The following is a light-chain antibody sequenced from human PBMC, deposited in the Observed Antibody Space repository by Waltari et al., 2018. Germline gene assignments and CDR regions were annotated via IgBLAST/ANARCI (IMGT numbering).Light chain of an antibody. Sequence: EIVLTQSPGTLSLSPGESATLSCRTSQSVTRALAWYQQKPGQAPRPLIYGASNRATGIPDRFSGSGSGTDFSLTISSLEPEDFAVYYCQHYLRLPVTFGQGTKAEVK. J-gene: IGKJ1*01. CDR1: QSVTRA. CDR2: GAS. V-gene: IGKV3-20*01. CDR3: QHYLRLPVT.